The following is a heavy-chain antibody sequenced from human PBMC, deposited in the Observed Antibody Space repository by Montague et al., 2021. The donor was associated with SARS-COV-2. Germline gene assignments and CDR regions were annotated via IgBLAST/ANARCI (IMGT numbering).Heavy chain of an antibody. Sequence: SETLSLTCAVYGASFNGYYWTWIRQPPGKGLEWIGEINHSGSTSYNPSLRSRVTISVDTSKNQFSLKLTSVTAADTVVYYCTRRLHGFNRHYFDYWGQGTLVTVSS. V-gene: IGHV4-34*01. J-gene: IGHJ4*02. CDR1: GASFNGYY. D-gene: IGHD5-24*01. CDR3: TRRLHGFNRHYFDY. CDR2: INHSGST.